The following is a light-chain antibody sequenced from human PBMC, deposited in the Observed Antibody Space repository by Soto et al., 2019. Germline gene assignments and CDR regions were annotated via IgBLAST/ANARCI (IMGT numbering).Light chain of an antibody. CDR1: QSVSSN. CDR2: GAS. Sequence: ERVMTQSPVTLSVSPGERATLSCRASQSVSSNLAWYQQKPGQAPRLLIYGASTRATGVPARFSGSGSGTEFTLTISRLQSEDFAVYYCQHYNHWPPLTFGQGTKVEIK. CDR3: QHYNHWPPLT. V-gene: IGKV3-15*01. J-gene: IGKJ1*01.